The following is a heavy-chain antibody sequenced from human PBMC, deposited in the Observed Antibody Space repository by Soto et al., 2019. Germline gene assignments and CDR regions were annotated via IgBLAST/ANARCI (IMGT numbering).Heavy chain of an antibody. V-gene: IGHV1-69*06. CDR2: IVVISNTA. D-gene: IGHD1-26*01. CDR3: ARAIKRWEVNYYFDY. CDR1: GSTFNNFA. Sequence: QVVLLQSGAEVKEPGSSVRVSCKVSGSTFNNFAFSWVRQAPGHGPEWMGGIVVISNTADYSQRFQDSVTITADTSTNTLYMELGSLTFEDTAVYYCARAIKRWEVNYYFDYWGQGTLVTVSS. J-gene: IGHJ4*02.